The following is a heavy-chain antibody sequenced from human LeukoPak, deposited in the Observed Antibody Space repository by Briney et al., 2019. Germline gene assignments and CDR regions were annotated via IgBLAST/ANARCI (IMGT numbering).Heavy chain of an antibody. Sequence: PSETLSLTCTVSGGSISSYYWSWIRQPAGKGLEWIGRIYTSGSTNYNPSLKSRVTMSVDTSKNQFSLKLSSVTAADTAVYYCARGDPARRNYYYYYMDVWGKGTTVTISS. V-gene: IGHV4-4*07. CDR2: IYTSGST. CDR3: ARGDPARRNYYYYYMDV. CDR1: GGSISSYY. J-gene: IGHJ6*03.